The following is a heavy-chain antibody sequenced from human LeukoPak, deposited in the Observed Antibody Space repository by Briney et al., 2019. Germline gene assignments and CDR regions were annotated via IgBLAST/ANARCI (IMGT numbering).Heavy chain of an antibody. D-gene: IGHD3-3*01. CDR3: ARVGGARPHYYYMDV. CDR2: INHSGST. Sequence: SETLSLTCAVYGGSFSGYYWSWIRQPPGKGLEWIGEINHSGSTNYNPSLKSRVTISVDTSKNQFSLKLSSVTAADTAVYYCARVGGARPHYYYMDVWGKGTTVTVSS. J-gene: IGHJ6*03. CDR1: GGSFSGYY. V-gene: IGHV4-34*01.